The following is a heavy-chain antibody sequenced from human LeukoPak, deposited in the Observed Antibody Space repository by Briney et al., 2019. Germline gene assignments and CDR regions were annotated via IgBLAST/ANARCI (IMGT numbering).Heavy chain of an antibody. CDR3: AKDRRGYSYGYCDFDY. V-gene: IGHV3-48*03. J-gene: IGHJ4*02. D-gene: IGHD5-18*01. CDR1: GFTFSNNE. CDR2: ISSSGSTI. Sequence: GGSLRLSCAASGFTFSNNEINWVRQAPGKGPEWVSYISSSGSTIYYADSVKGRFTISRDNAKNSLYLQMNSLRAEDTAVYYCAKDRRGYSYGYCDFDYWGQGTLVTVSS.